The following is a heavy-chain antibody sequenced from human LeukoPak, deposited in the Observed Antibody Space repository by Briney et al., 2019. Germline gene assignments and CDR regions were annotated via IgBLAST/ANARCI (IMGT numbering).Heavy chain of an antibody. CDR3: ARGEFDWVLYMHWYFDL. CDR2: K. D-gene: IGHD3-9*01. V-gene: IGHV3-30*13. Sequence: KYYADSVKGRFTISRDNSKNRLYLQMNSLRTEDTAVYYCARGEFDWVLYMHWYFDLWGRGTLVTVSS. J-gene: IGHJ2*01.